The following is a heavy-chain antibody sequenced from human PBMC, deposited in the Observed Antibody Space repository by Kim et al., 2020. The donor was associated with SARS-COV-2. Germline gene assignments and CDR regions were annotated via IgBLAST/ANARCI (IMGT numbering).Heavy chain of an antibody. CDR3: ARFYYYDNSGCDY. CDR1: GFTVSSNY. D-gene: IGHD3-22*01. Sequence: GGSLRLSCAASGFTVSSNYMSWVRQAPGKGLEWVSVIYSGGSTYEADSVKGRFTISRDNSKNTLYLQMNSLRAEDTAVDYCARFYYYDNSGCDYWGQGTRVTVSS. V-gene: IGHV3-66*01. CDR2: IYSGGST. J-gene: IGHJ4*02.